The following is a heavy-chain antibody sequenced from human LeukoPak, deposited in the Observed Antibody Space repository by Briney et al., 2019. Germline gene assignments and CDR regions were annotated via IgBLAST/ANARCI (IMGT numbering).Heavy chain of an antibody. CDR3: AHRDYDILTGYYKNNWFDP. Sequence: SGPTLVNPTQTLTLTCTFTGFSLSTSGVGVGWIRQPPGKALEWLALIYWDDDKRYSPSLKSRLTITKDTSKNQVVLTMTNMDPVDTATYYCAHRDYDILTGYYKNNWFDPWGQGTPVTVSS. V-gene: IGHV2-5*02. CDR1: GFSLSTSGVG. CDR2: IYWDDDK. D-gene: IGHD3-9*01. J-gene: IGHJ5*02.